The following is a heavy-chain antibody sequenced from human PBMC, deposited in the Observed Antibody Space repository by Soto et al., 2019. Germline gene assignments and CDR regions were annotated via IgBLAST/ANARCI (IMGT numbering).Heavy chain of an antibody. J-gene: IGHJ3*02. Sequence: QVQLVESGGGVVQPGRCLRLSCAASGFTFRTYGMHWVRQAPGKGLEWVAVISSDGSNKYYAVSVKCRCTIATDNPKNTPDLHMNSLRAEDTAVYYGAKYIRDFDDDVFDIWGQRTIVSVSS. V-gene: IGHV3-30*18. D-gene: IGHD3-10*01. CDR3: AKYIRDFDDDVFDI. CDR1: GFTFRTYG. CDR2: ISSDGSNK.